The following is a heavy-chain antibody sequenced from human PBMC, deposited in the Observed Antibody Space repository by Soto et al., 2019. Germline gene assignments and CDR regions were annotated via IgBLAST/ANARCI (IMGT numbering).Heavy chain of an antibody. J-gene: IGHJ3*02. D-gene: IGHD3-16*01. CDR1: GGSFSDYI. V-gene: IGHV4-34*01. Sequence: SETLSLTCDVYGGSFSDYIWTWIRQTPGKGPQWIGQINHSGSANYNPSLKSRVTISVDTSSSQFSLGLSAVTAADTAVYYCANLDMITFGGIIGPNDEFDIWGQGTMVTVSS. CDR3: ANLDMITFGGIIGPNDEFDI. CDR2: INHSGSA.